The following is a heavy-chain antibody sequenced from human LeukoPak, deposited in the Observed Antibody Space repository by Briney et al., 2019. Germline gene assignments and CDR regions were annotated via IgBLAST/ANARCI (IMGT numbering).Heavy chain of an antibody. Sequence: GSSLRLSCAASGFTFSSCAMSWVRQAPGKGLEWVSAISESGDATYYADSVRGRFTISRDNSKNTLYLQMNRLRVDDTAIYYCAKDRDYWGQGTLVTVSS. CDR3: AKDRDY. CDR2: ISESGDAT. V-gene: IGHV3-23*01. CDR1: GFTFSSCA. J-gene: IGHJ4*02.